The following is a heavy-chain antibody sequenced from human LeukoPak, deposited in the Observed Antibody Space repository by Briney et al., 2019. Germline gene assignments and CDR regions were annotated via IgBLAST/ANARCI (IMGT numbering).Heavy chain of an antibody. CDR1: GGSISSYY. Sequence: SETLSLTCTVSGGSISSYYWSWIRQPAGKGLEWIGRIYSRGSTNYNPSLQSRVTMSVDTSKNQISLRLNSVTAADTAVYYCARDPMAGTFRAFDIWGQGAMVTVSS. CDR3: ARDPMAGTFRAFDI. D-gene: IGHD6-19*01. V-gene: IGHV4-4*07. CDR2: IYSRGST. J-gene: IGHJ3*02.